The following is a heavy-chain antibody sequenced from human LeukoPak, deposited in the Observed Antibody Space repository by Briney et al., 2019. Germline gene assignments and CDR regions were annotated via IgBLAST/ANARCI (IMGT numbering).Heavy chain of an antibody. Sequence: GASVKVSCKASGYTFTGYYMHWVRQAPGQGLEWMGWINPNSGGTNYAQKFQGRVTMTRDTSISTAYMELSRLRSDDTAVYYCARNSLYDILTNWRGITWFDPWGQGTLVTVSS. CDR2: INPNSGGT. CDR3: ARNSLYDILTNWRGITWFDP. J-gene: IGHJ5*02. V-gene: IGHV1-2*02. CDR1: GYTFTGYY. D-gene: IGHD3-9*01.